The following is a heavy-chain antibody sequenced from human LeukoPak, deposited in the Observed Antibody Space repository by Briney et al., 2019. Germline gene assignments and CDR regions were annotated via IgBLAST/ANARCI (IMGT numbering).Heavy chain of an antibody. J-gene: IGHJ4*02. CDR3: ARISVAYFDWFLSDGEFDY. CDR1: GYTFTGYY. V-gene: IGHV1-2*02. D-gene: IGHD3-9*01. CDR2: INPNSGGT. Sequence: ASVKVSCKASGYTFTGYYMHWVRQAPGQGLEWMGWINPNSGGTNYAQKFQGRVTMTRDTSISTAYMELSRLRSDDTAVYHCARISVAYFDWFLSDGEFDYWGQGTLVTVSS.